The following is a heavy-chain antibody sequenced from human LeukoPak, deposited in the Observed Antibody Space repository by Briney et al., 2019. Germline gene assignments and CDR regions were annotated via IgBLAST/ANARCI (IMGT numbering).Heavy chain of an antibody. CDR1: GFTFSSYW. J-gene: IGHJ3*02. Sequence: GGSLRLSCVASGFTFSSYWMHWVRQAPGKGLVWVSRINSDGSSTSYADSVKGRFTISRDNAKNTLYLQMNSLRAEDTAVYYCARDRYYGSGTFDIWGQGTMVTVSS. CDR2: INSDGSST. V-gene: IGHV3-74*01. D-gene: IGHD3-10*01. CDR3: ARDRYYGSGTFDI.